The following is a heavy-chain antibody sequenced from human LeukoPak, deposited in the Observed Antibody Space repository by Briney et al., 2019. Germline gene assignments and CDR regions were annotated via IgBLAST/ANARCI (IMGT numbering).Heavy chain of an antibody. D-gene: IGHD3-22*01. J-gene: IGHJ1*01. V-gene: IGHV3-64*01. CDR3: ATYYYDSGGFHFHH. Sequence: GGSLRLSCAASGFTFRSYGMHWVRQAPGKGLEYVSAISSNGGRTYYANSVKGRFTISRDNSRNTLYLQMGSLRAEDMVVYYCATYYYDSGGFHFHHWGQGTLATVSS. CDR1: GFTFRSYG. CDR2: ISSNGGRT.